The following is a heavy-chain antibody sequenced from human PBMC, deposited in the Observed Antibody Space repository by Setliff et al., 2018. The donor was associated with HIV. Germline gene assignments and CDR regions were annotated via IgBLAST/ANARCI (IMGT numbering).Heavy chain of an antibody. CDR1: GYTFTSHY. CDR2: INVNNDGT. J-gene: IGHJ1*01. Sequence: ASVKVSCKASGYTFTSHYIHWVRQAPGQGLEWMGWINVNNDGTNYAQKFQGRVSMTRDTSIRTAYMELRGLTSDDTAVYYCARAEFGRSPFEDFWGQGTLVTVSS. D-gene: IGHD3-10*01. V-gene: IGHV1-2*02. CDR3: ARAEFGRSPFEDF.